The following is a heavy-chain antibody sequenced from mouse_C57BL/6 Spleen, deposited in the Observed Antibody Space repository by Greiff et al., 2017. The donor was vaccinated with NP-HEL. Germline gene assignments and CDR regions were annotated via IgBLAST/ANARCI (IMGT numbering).Heavy chain of an antibody. CDR3: ARSEGGYYAMDY. J-gene: IGHJ4*01. CDR2: IYPGDGDT. Sequence: QVQLQQSGPELVKPGASVKISCKASGYAFSSSWMNWVKQRPGKSLEWIGRIYPGDGDTNYNGKFKGKATLTADKSSSTAYMQLSSLTSEDSAVYFCARSEGGYYAMDYWGQGTSVTVSS. CDR1: GYAFSSSW. V-gene: IGHV1-82*01. D-gene: IGHD1-1*02.